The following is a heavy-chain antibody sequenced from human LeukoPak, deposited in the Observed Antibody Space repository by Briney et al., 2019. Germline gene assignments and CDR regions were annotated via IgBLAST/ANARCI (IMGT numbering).Heavy chain of an antibody. Sequence: GGSLRLSCTASGFTFSGYSMNWVRQAPGKGLEWVSAISGSGGSTYYADSVKGRFTISRDNSKNTVYLQMNSLRAEDTAVYYCAKVGNYYDSSGYCPFDYWGQGTLVTVSS. D-gene: IGHD3-22*01. J-gene: IGHJ4*02. V-gene: IGHV3-23*01. CDR1: GFTFSGYS. CDR3: AKVGNYYDSSGYCPFDY. CDR2: ISGSGGST.